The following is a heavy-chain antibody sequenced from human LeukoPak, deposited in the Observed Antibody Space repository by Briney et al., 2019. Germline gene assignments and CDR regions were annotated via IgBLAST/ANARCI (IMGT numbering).Heavy chain of an antibody. Sequence: TGGSLRLSCAASGFTFSSYEMNWVRQAPGKGLEWVSYISSSGSTIYYADSVKGRFTISRDNAKNSLYLQMNSLRAEDTAVYYCAKDPHYYGSGSYGYWGQGTLVTVSS. CDR1: GFTFSSYE. CDR2: ISSSGSTI. J-gene: IGHJ4*02. CDR3: AKDPHYYGSGSYGY. V-gene: IGHV3-48*03. D-gene: IGHD3-10*01.